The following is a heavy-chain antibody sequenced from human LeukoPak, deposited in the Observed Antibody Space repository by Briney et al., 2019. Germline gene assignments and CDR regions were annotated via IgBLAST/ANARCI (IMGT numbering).Heavy chain of an antibody. CDR1: GGSISSSNW. Sequence: PSGTLSLTCAVSGGSISSSNWWSWIRQPPGKGLEWIGEIYHSGSTNYNPSLKSRVTISVDTSKNQFSLKLSSVTAADTAVYYCARGPTVVTSDAFDIWGQGTMVTVSP. CDR2: IYHSGST. D-gene: IGHD4-23*01. V-gene: IGHV4-4*02. CDR3: ARGPTVVTSDAFDI. J-gene: IGHJ3*02.